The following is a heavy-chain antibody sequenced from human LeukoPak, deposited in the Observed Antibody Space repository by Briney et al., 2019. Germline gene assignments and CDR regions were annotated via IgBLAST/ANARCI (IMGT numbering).Heavy chain of an antibody. CDR1: GGSISSSSYY. CDR3: ARAKGYCSSTSCRPTYYYYYYMDV. CDR2: IYYSGST. D-gene: IGHD2-2*01. V-gene: IGHV4-39*07. J-gene: IGHJ6*03. Sequence: SETLSLTCTVSGGSISSSSYYWGWIRQPPGKGLEWIGSIYYSGSTYYNPSLKSRVTISVDTSKNQFSLKLSSVTAADTAVYYCARAKGYCSSTSCRPTYYYYYYMDVWGKGTTVTVSS.